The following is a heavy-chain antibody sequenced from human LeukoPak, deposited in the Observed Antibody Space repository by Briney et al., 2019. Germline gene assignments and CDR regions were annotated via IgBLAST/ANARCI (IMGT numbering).Heavy chain of an antibody. J-gene: IGHJ6*03. CDR1: GYTLTELS. CDR2: FDPEDGET. CDR3: ATGKNSYGYPSYYYYYMDV. D-gene: IGHD5-18*01. Sequence: ASVKVSCKVSGYTLTELSMHWVRQAPGKGLEWMGGFDPEDGETIYAQKFQGRVTMTEDTSTDTAYMELSSLRSEDTAVYYCATGKNSYGYPSYYYYYMDVWGKGTTVTVSS. V-gene: IGHV1-24*01.